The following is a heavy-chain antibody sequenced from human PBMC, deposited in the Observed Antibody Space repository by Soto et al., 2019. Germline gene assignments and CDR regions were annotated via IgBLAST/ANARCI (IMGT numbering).Heavy chain of an antibody. CDR1: GFTFSSYG. V-gene: IGHV3-33*01. D-gene: IGHD6-13*01. CDR3: ARFSSSWDGRIDY. Sequence: QVQLVESGGGVVQPGRSLRLSCAASGFTFSSYGMHWVRQAPGKGLEWVAVIWYDGSNKYYADSVKGRFTISRDNSKNTRYLQMNGLRAEDTAVYFCARFSSSWDGRIDYWGQGTLVTVSS. CDR2: IWYDGSNK. J-gene: IGHJ4*02.